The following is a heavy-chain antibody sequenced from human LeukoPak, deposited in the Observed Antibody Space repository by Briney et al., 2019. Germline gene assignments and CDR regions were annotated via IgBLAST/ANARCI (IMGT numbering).Heavy chain of an antibody. CDR1: GYSFTELS. Sequence: ASVKVSCKVSGYSFTELSMHWVRQAPGKGLEWMGGFDPEDDERIYAQEFQDRVTMTEDTSTDTAYMELSSLRYDDTAVYYCATDRGPNYYGSGKGYMDVWGEGTTVTISS. CDR2: FDPEDDER. J-gene: IGHJ6*03. CDR3: ATDRGPNYYGSGKGYMDV. V-gene: IGHV1-24*01. D-gene: IGHD3-10*01.